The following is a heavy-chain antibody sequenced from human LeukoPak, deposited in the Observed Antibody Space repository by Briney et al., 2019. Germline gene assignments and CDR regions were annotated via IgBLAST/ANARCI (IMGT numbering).Heavy chain of an antibody. CDR3: ARSTTGSLIAFDI. Sequence: GGTLRLSCAASGFTFSSYWMSWVRKPPGKGQEWVANIKQDGSEKYYVDSVKGRFTISRDNAKNSLYLQMKSLRAEDTAVYYCARSTTGSLIAFDIWGQGTMVTVSS. D-gene: IGHD3-10*01. V-gene: IGHV3-7*01. CDR1: GFTFSSYW. J-gene: IGHJ3*02. CDR2: IKQDGSEK.